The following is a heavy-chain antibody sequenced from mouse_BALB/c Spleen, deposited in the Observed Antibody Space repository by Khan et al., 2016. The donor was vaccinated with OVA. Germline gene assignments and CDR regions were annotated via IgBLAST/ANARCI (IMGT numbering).Heavy chain of an antibody. CDR1: GYTFTNYR. CDR3: ARETSYLYFDA. Sequence: QIQLVQSGPELKKPGETVKISCKAVGYTFTNYRMNWMKQAPEKGLKWMGWINTHTGEPTYGDDFKGRFAFSLENYATTAYLQIHNLKDEDMATYFCARETSYLYFDAWGAGTTVTVSS. D-gene: IGHD1-3*01. CDR2: INTHTGEP. J-gene: IGHJ1*01. V-gene: IGHV9-1*02.